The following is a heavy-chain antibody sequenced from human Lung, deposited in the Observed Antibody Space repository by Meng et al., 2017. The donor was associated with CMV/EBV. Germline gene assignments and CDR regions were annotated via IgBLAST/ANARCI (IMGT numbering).Heavy chain of an antibody. V-gene: IGHV3-30-3*01. CDR1: GFTFSLFP. CDR2: ISYDGSNK. D-gene: IGHD1-1*01. CDR3: ARGGNWNYFDY. Sequence: SXAASGFTFSLFPMHWVRQAPGKGLEWVALISYDGSNKYYADSIRGRFTISRDNSKNALDLQINSLRGEDTAVYFCARGGNWNYFDYWGQGTVVTVAS. J-gene: IGHJ4*02.